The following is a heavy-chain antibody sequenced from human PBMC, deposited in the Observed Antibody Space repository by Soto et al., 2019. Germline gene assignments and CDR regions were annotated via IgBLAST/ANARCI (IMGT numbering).Heavy chain of an antibody. CDR2: INHTGST. V-gene: IGHV4-34*01. D-gene: IGHD2-15*01. J-gene: IGHJ5*02. CDR1: GGSFSGYY. CDR3: ARRGIVVVAATGWFEP. Sequence: SETLSLTCAVYGGSFSGYYWIWIRQPPGKGLEWIGEINHTGSTNYNPSLKSRVTISVDTSKNQFSLKLSSVTAADTAVYYCARRGIVVVAATGWFEPWGQGTLVTVSS.